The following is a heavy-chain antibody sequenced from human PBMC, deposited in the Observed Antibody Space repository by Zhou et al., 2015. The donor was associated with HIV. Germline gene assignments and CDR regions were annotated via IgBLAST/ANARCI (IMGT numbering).Heavy chain of an antibody. CDR3: ARDRLEDVDYSNAYYYYMDV. D-gene: IGHD4-11*01. J-gene: IGHJ6*03. CDR2: IIPIFGTA. Sequence: QVQLVQSGAEVKKPGSSVKVSCKASGGTFSSYAISWVRQAPGQGLEWMGGIIPIFGTANYAQKFQGRVTITADESTSTAYMELSSLRSEDTAVYYCARDRLEDVDYSNAYYYYMDVWGKGTTVTVSS. CDR1: GGTFSSYA. V-gene: IGHV1-69*01.